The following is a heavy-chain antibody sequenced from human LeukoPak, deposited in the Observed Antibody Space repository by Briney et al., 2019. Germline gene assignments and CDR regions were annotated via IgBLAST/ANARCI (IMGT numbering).Heavy chain of an antibody. D-gene: IGHD1-26*01. CDR3: ARDREGATFSAFDI. CDR2: ISSSSSYI. CDR1: GFTFSSYS. J-gene: IGHJ3*02. V-gene: IGHV3-21*01. Sequence: GGSLRLSCAASGFTFSSYSMNWVRQAPGKGLEWVSSISSSSSYIYYADSVKGRFTISRDNAKNSLYLQMNSLRAEDTAVYYCARDREGATFSAFDIWGQGTMVSVSS.